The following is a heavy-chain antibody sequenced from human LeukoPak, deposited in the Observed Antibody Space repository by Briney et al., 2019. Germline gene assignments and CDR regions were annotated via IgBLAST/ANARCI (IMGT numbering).Heavy chain of an antibody. CDR1: GFTFDDYT. V-gene: IGHV3-43*01. Sequence: PGRSLRLSCAASGFTFDDYTMHWVRQAPGKGLEWVSLISWDGGSTYYADSVKGRFTISRDNSKNSLYLQMNSLRTEDTALYYCAKGSYYYGSGSQPLDYWGQGTLVTVSS. D-gene: IGHD3-10*01. J-gene: IGHJ4*02. CDR2: ISWDGGST. CDR3: AKGSYYYGSGSQPLDY.